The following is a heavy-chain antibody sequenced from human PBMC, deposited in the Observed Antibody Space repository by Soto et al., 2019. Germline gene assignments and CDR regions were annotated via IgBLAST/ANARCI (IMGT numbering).Heavy chain of an antibody. CDR1: GYTFTTYA. CDR2: INADNGNT. D-gene: IGHD3-22*01. V-gene: IGHV1-3*01. CDR3: ARGGWQLFLY. Sequence: QVQLVQSGAEMKKPGASMRLSCKASGYTFTTYAIHWVRQAPGQRLEWMGWINADNGNTKYSAKFQDRVTISRDTSASTAYVDLRSLKSEDTAVYYCARGGWQLFLYWGQGTLVTVSS. J-gene: IGHJ4*02.